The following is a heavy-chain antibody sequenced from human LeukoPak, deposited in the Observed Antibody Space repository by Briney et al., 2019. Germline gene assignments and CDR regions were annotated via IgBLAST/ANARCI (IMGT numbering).Heavy chain of an antibody. CDR2: ISSSSSYI. CDR3: ARTTADYYYMDV. Sequence: SISSSSSYIYYADSVKGRFTISRDNAKNSLYLQMNSLRAEDTAVYYCARTTADYYYMDVWGKGTTVTVSS. D-gene: IGHD1-1*01. V-gene: IGHV3-21*01. J-gene: IGHJ6*03.